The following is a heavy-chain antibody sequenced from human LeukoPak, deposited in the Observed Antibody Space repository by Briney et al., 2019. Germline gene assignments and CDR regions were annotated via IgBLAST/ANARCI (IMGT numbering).Heavy chain of an antibody. CDR2: INHSGST. V-gene: IGHV4-34*01. J-gene: IGHJ4*02. Sequence: PSETLSLTCAIYGGSFSGYYWSWIRQSPGKGLEWIGEINHSGSTNYIPSLKSRVTISVDTSKNQFSLKLNSVTAADTAIYYCTRGRRSGLSGAADYWGQGTLVTVSS. D-gene: IGHD3-22*01. CDR1: GGSFSGYY. CDR3: TRGRRSGLSGAADY.